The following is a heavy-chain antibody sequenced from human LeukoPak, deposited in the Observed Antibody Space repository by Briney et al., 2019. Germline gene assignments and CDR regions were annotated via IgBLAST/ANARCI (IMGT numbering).Heavy chain of an antibody. J-gene: IGHJ4*02. CDR3: ARYVTYCGGDCYYFDY. CDR1: GFTFSSYA. Sequence: GGSLRLSCAASGFTFSSYAMSWVRQAPGKGLEWVSVIYSGGSTYYADSVKGRFTISRDNSKNTLYLQMNSLRAEDTAVYYCARYVTYCGGDCYYFDYWGQGTLVTVSS. CDR2: IYSGGST. V-gene: IGHV3-53*01. D-gene: IGHD2-21*02.